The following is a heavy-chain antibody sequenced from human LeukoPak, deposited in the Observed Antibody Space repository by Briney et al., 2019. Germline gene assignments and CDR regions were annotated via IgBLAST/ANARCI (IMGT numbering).Heavy chain of an antibody. Sequence: SETLSLTCAVYGGSFSGYYWSWIRQPPGKGLEWIGEINHSGSTNYNPSLKSRVTISVDTSKNQFSLKLSSVTAADTAVYYCARLGPATMVRGIYYYYYMDVWGKGTTVTISS. D-gene: IGHD3-10*01. CDR2: INHSGST. CDR3: ARLGPATMVRGIYYYYYMDV. J-gene: IGHJ6*03. V-gene: IGHV4-34*01. CDR1: GGSFSGYY.